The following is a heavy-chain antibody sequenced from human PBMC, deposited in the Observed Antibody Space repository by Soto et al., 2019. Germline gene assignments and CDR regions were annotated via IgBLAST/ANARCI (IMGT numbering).Heavy chain of an antibody. CDR1: GGTLSNYA. Sequence: QVQLVQSGAEVKKPGSSVKVSCKASGGTLSNYAFTWVRQPPGQGLGWWGGIIPIFNTANYAQRFQGRVTITADESTSTAYMELNSLRSEDTAVYYCARVRPTDYVGNYNNGMDVWGQGTPVTVSS. D-gene: IGHD4-17*01. CDR2: IIPIFNTA. CDR3: ARVRPTDYVGNYNNGMDV. J-gene: IGHJ6*02. V-gene: IGHV1-69*01.